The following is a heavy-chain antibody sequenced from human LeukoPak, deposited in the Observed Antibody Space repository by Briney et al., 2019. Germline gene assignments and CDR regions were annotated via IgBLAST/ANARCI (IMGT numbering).Heavy chain of an antibody. CDR2: ISSSSSYI. Sequence: SGGSLRLSCAASGFTFSSYSMNWVRQAPGKGLEWVSSISSSSSYIYYADSVKGRFTISRDNAKNSLYLQMNSLRAEDTAAYYCARLRWELPPFDYWGQGTLVTVSS. CDR1: GFTFSSYS. V-gene: IGHV3-21*01. CDR3: ARLRWELPPFDY. J-gene: IGHJ4*02. D-gene: IGHD1-26*01.